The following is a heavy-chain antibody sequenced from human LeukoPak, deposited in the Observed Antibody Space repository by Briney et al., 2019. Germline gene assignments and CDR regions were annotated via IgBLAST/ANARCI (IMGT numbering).Heavy chain of an antibody. D-gene: IGHD2-15*01. J-gene: IGHJ4*02. CDR2: ISSSSSYI. V-gene: IGHV3-21*01. Sequence: GSLRLSCAASGFTFSSYSMNWVRQAPGKGLEWVSSISSSSSYIYYADSVKGRFTISRDNAKNSLYLQMNSLRAEDTAVYYCARPRSEYCSGGSCYGFDYWGQGTLVTVSS. CDR1: GFTFSSYS. CDR3: ARPRSEYCSGGSCYGFDY.